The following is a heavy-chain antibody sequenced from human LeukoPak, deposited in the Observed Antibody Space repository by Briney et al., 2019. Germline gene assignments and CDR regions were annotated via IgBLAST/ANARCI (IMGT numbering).Heavy chain of an antibody. CDR2: ISGSGGST. CDR3: AKGAVSRAVLANPPFDY. J-gene: IGHJ4*02. V-gene: IGHV3-23*01. D-gene: IGHD2-2*01. Sequence: PGGSLRLSCAASGFTFSSYAMSWVRQAPGKGLEWVSAISGSGGSTYYADSVKGRFTISRDNSKNTLYLQMNSLRAEDTAVYYCAKGAVSRAVLANPPFDYWGQGTLVTVSS. CDR1: GFTFSSYA.